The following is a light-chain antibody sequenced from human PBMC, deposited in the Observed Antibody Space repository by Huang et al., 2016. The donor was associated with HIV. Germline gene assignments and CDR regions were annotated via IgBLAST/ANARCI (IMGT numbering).Light chain of an antibody. J-gene: IGKJ1*01. CDR3: QQYYKIPQT. V-gene: IGKV4-1*01. CDR1: QSLSYGLTNKTY. CDR2: CAS. Sequence: DVVLTQSPQSLSVSPGERANINCRSSQSLSYGLTNKTYLAWFQQKPGRPPKLLIYCASKRESGVPDRFSGSGSGTDFTLTSNNLEPEDVAHYYCQQYYKIPQTFGQGTTVEIK.